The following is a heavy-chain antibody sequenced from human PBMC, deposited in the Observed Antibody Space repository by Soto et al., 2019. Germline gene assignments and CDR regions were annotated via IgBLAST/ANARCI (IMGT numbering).Heavy chain of an antibody. CDR2: ISGSGGST. CDR1: GFTFSCYA. J-gene: IGHJ4*02. V-gene: IGHV3-23*01. CDR3: AKDRRSVAARPIGDH. D-gene: IGHD6-6*01. Sequence: GGSLRLSCAASGFTFSCYAMSWVRQAPGKGLEWVSAISGSGGSTYYADSVKGRFTISRDNSKNTLYLQMNSLRAEDTAVYYCAKDRRSVAARPIGDHWGEGTLVTVSS.